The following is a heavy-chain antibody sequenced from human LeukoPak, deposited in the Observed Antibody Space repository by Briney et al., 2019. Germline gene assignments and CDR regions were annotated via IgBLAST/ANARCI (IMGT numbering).Heavy chain of an antibody. CDR1: GFTFSTDA. CDR3: PAKDYFDY. J-gene: IGHJ4*02. Sequence: PGGSLRLSCTASGFTFSTDAMTWGRQAPGKGLECGSTMSGSSGSTYYADSVKGRFTISRDNSKNTPYLQMNSLRAEDTAVYYCPAKDYFDYWGQGTLVTVSS. CDR2: MSGSSGST. V-gene: IGHV3-23*01.